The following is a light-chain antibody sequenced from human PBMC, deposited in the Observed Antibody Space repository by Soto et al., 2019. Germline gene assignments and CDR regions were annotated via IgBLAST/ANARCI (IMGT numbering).Light chain of an antibody. Sequence: EIVLTQSPGPLSLSPGDRATLSCRASQSVSSSSLAWYQQKPGQAPRLLIYAASIRAPGIPDRFSGSGSGTDFTLTISRLEAEDCVVYYCHQYGSSPRTFGQGTKVEIK. J-gene: IGKJ1*01. CDR2: AAS. V-gene: IGKV3-20*01. CDR1: QSVSSSS. CDR3: HQYGSSPRT.